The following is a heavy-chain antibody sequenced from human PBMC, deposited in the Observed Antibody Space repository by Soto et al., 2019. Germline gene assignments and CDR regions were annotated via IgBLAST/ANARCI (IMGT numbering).Heavy chain of an antibody. CDR3: VFWGRAYRFDP. Sequence: ASVKVSCKVSGYTLTELSMHWVRQAPGKGLEWMGGFDPEDCETIYAQKFQGRVTMTEDTSTDTAYMELSSLRSEDTAVYYCVFWGRAYRFDPWGQGTLVTVSS. D-gene: IGHD3-16*01. V-gene: IGHV1-24*01. CDR2: FDPEDCET. CDR1: GYTLTELS. J-gene: IGHJ5*02.